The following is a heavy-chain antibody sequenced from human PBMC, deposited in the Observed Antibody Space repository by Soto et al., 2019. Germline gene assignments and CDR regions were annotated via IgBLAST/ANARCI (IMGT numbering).Heavy chain of an antibody. CDR1: RGTFSSYA. CDR3: ARGYCSGGSCYSRLYYYGMDV. CDR2: IIPIFGTA. D-gene: IGHD2-15*01. J-gene: IGHJ6*02. Sequence: SVEVSFKASRGTFSSYAISWVRQAPGQGLEWMGGIIPIFGTANYAQKFQGRVTITADESTSTAYMELSSLRSEDTAVYYCARGYCSGGSCYSRLYYYGMDVWGQGTTVTVSS. V-gene: IGHV1-69*13.